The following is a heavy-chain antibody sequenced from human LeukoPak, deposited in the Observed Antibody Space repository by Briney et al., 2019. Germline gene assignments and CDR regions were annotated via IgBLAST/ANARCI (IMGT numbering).Heavy chain of an antibody. D-gene: IGHD4-23*01. CDR2: INQNGGVE. CDR3: TRTVNSASDF. CDR1: GFIFGDYW. Sequence: PGGSLRLSCVASGFIFGDYWMRWVRQAPGKGLEWVATINQNGGVEYYVDSVKGRFTISRDNAKTSLFLQMNSLRIDDTAMYYCTRTVNSASDFWGQGTLVTVSS. V-gene: IGHV3-7*03. J-gene: IGHJ4*02.